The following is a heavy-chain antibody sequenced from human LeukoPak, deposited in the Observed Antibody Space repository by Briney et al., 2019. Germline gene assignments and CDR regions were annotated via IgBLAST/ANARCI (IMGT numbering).Heavy chain of an antibody. D-gene: IGHD1-26*01. CDR1: GFTFSSNA. CDR2: ITYDGSNK. CDR3: TRGLLGAPTSYFDY. Sequence: PGGSLRLSCAASGFTFSSNAMHWVREAPGKGLEWVAVITYDGSNKYYADSVKGRFTISRDNSKNTLYLQMNSLRAEDTAVYYCTRGLLGAPTSYFDYWGQGTLVTASS. V-gene: IGHV3-30-3*01. J-gene: IGHJ4*02.